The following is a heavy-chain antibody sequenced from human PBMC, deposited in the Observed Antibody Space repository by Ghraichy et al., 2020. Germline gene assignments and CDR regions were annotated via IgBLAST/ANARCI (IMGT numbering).Heavy chain of an antibody. CDR3: AKDLNSDSNYMDV. Sequence: LSLTCAASGFTFTSYAMSWVRQAPGKGLEWVSGISGSGGGAYYADSVKGRFTISRDNSKNTLYLQMNSLRAEDTAVYYCAKDLNSDSNYMDVWGKGTTVTVSS. J-gene: IGHJ6*03. D-gene: IGHD3-22*01. CDR2: ISGSGGGA. CDR1: GFTFTSYA. V-gene: IGHV3-23*01.